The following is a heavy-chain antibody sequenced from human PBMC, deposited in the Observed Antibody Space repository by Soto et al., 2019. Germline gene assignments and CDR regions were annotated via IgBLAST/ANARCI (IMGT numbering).Heavy chain of an antibody. D-gene: IGHD6-6*01. CDR1: GFTFSSYS. CDR3: ARGSSSGGTHTDY. J-gene: IGHJ4*02. V-gene: IGHV3-21*01. CDR2: ISSSSSYI. Sequence: EVQLVESGGGLVKPGGSLRLSCAASGFTFSSYSMNWVRQAPGKGLEWVSSISSSSSYIYYADSVKGRFTISRDNAKNSLYLQMNSLRAEDTAVYYCARGSSSGGTHTDYWGQGTLVTVSS.